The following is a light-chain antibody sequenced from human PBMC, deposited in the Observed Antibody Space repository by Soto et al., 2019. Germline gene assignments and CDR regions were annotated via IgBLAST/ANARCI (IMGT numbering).Light chain of an antibody. Sequence: EIVMTQSPATLSVSPGERATLSCRASQSVSNNLAWYQQKPGQGPRLLIYGASTRATGIPARFSGSGSGTEFTLTISSLHSEDFAVYYCQQYNNWVTFGGGTKVEIK. CDR3: QQYNNWVT. CDR1: QSVSNN. CDR2: GAS. J-gene: IGKJ4*01. V-gene: IGKV3-15*01.